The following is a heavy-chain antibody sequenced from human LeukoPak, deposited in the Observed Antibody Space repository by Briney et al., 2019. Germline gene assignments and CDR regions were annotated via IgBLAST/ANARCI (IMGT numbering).Heavy chain of an antibody. V-gene: IGHV4-4*02. CDR3: AREVHYYGSGTYFFWFDP. J-gene: IGHJ5*02. CDR1: GDSISSSHW. Sequence: KPSETLSLTCAVSGDSISSSHWWSWVRQSPGKELEWIGYIYYSGNTKYNPSLKSRITMAVDTSKNQVSLKLTSVTAADTAIYYCAREVHYYGSGTYFFWFDPWGQGTLVTVSS. CDR2: IYYSGNT. D-gene: IGHD3-10*01.